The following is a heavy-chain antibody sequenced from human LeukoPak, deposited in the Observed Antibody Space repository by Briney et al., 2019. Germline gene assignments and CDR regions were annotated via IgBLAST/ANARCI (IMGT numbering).Heavy chain of an antibody. Sequence: SETLSLTCAVYGRSFSGYYWSWIRQPPGKGLEWIGEINHSGSTNYNPSLKSRVTISVDTSKNQFSLKLSSVTAADTAVYYCARGPRYGYWGQGTLVTVSS. CDR3: ARGPRYGY. V-gene: IGHV4-34*01. CDR1: GRSFSGYY. D-gene: IGHD3-16*01. J-gene: IGHJ4*02. CDR2: INHSGST.